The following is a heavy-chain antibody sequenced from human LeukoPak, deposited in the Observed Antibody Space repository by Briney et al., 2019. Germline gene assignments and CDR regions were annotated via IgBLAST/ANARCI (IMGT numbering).Heavy chain of an antibody. Sequence: PGGSLRLSCAASGFTFSSYSMNWVRQAAGKGLEWVSSTSSSGETTYYADSVKGRFTISRDNSRNTLYLQMNSLRAEDTAVYYCAKDRPNYYGTNGHYYRRDGDCWGQGTLVTVSS. CDR1: GFTFSSYS. J-gene: IGHJ4*02. CDR3: AKDRPNYYGTNGHYYRRDGDC. V-gene: IGHV3-23*01. CDR2: TSSSGETT. D-gene: IGHD3-22*01.